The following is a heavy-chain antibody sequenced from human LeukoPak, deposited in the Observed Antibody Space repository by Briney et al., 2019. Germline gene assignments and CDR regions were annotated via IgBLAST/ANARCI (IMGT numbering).Heavy chain of an antibody. CDR2: ISSSGSTI. Sequence: PGGSLRPSCAASGFTFSDYYMSWIRQAPGKGLEWVSYISSSGSTIYYADSVKGRFTISRDNAKNSLYLQMNSLRAEDTAVYYCASAGCSSTSCVDYWGQGTLVTVSS. J-gene: IGHJ4*02. D-gene: IGHD2-2*01. V-gene: IGHV3-11*01. CDR1: GFTFSDYY. CDR3: ASAGCSSTSCVDY.